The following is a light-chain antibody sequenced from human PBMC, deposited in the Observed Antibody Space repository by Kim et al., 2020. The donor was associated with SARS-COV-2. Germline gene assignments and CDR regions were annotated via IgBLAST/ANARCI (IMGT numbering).Light chain of an antibody. CDR1: GSDGGTYNL. V-gene: IGLV2-23*02. CDR2: EVS. CDR3: CSYAGSGSYV. J-gene: IGLJ1*01. Sequence: GKSSTISRTGSGSDGGTYNLVSWYQQNPGSAPKLILYEVSNRPSGVSDRFSGSKSGNTASLTISGLLAEDEADYYCCSYAGSGSYVFGPGTKVAVL.